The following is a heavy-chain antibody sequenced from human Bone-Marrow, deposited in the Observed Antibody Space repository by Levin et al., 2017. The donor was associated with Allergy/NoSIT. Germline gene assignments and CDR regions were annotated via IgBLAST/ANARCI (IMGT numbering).Heavy chain of an antibody. CDR2: ILDSGST. CDR1: GGSISNYY. V-gene: IGHV4-59*01. D-gene: IGHD1-26*01. CDR3: AREQWELPLIDY. Sequence: SQTLSLTCTVSGGSISNYYWTWIRQPPGKELEWIGYILDSGSTRYNPSLKSRVTISVDTSKNQLSLQLSSMTPADTGIYYCAREQWELPLIDYWGQGTLVTVSS. J-gene: IGHJ4*02.